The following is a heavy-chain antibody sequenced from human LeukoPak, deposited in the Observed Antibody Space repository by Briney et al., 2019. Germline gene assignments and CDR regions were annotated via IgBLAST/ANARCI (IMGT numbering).Heavy chain of an antibody. D-gene: IGHD1-26*01. CDR3: ARARDRRSGGSYPDY. V-gene: IGHV4-59*12. CDR2: IYYSGST. CDR1: GGSISSYY. Sequence: PSETLSLTCTVSGGSISSYYWSWIRQPPGKGLEWIGYIYYSGSTNYNPSLKSRVTISVDTSKNQFSLKLSSVTAADTAVYYCARARDRRSGGSYPDYWGQGTLVTVSS. J-gene: IGHJ4*02.